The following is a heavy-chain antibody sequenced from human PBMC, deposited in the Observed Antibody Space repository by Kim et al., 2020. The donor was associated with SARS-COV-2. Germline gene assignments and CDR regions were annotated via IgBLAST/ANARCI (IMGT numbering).Heavy chain of an antibody. D-gene: IGHD6-19*01. CDR1: GFTFATYP. Sequence: GGSLRLSCAASGFTFATYPMIWVRQAPGKGLEWVSGLSGSGASTFYADSVKGRFIISRDNSKNTLFLEMNSLRGDDTAVYYCAKGSGPVAGRMVWCQGTLVTVSS. CDR2: LSGSGAST. CDR3: AKGSGPVAGRMV. V-gene: IGHV3-23*01. J-gene: IGHJ4*02.